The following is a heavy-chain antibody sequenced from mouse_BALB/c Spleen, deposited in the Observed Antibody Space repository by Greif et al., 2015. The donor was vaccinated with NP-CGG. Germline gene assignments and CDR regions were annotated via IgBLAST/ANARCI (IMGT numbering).Heavy chain of an antibody. CDR2: ISSGSSTI. CDR3: ARYGNYVPYAMDY. V-gene: IGHV5-17*02. Sequence: DVMLVESGGGLVQPGGSRKLSCAASGFTFSSFGMHWVRQAPEKGLEWVAYISSGSSTIYYADTVKGRFTISRDNPKNTLFLQMTSLRSEDTAMYYCARYGNYVPYAMDYWGQGTSVTVSS. D-gene: IGHD2-1*01. J-gene: IGHJ4*01. CDR1: GFTFSSFG.